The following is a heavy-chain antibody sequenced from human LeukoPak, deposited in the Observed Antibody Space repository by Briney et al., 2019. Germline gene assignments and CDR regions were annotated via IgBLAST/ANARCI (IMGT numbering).Heavy chain of an antibody. CDR1: GGTFSSYA. CDR3: ARGLGQGGYDHYYYYGMDV. Sequence: ASVKVSCKASGGTFSSYAISWVRQAPGQGLEWTGRIIPILGIANYAQKFQGRVTITADKSTSTAYMELSSLRSEDTAVYYCARGLGQGGYDHYYYYGMDVWGQGTTVTVSS. D-gene: IGHD3-22*01. V-gene: IGHV1-69*04. CDR2: IIPILGIA. J-gene: IGHJ6*02.